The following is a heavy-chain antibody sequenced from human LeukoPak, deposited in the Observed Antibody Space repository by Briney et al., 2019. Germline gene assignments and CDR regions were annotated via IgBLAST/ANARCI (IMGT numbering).Heavy chain of an antibody. Sequence: GGSLRLSCAASGSTFDDYAMHWVRHAPGKGLEWVSGISWNSGSIGYADSVKGRFTISRDNAKNSLYLQMNSLRAEDTALYYCAKVGYDSSGYHYYFDYWGQGTLVTVSS. CDR1: GSTFDDYA. V-gene: IGHV3-9*01. CDR2: ISWNSGSI. D-gene: IGHD3-22*01. CDR3: AKVGYDSSGYHYYFDY. J-gene: IGHJ4*02.